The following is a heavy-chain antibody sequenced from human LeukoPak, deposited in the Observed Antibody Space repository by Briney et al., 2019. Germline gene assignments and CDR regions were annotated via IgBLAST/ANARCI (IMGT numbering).Heavy chain of an antibody. CDR2: IYHSGST. CDR3: ARGNDGSGNFLDY. CDR1: GYSISSGYY. D-gene: IGHD3-10*01. V-gene: IGHV4-38-2*02. Sequence: SETLSLTCTVSGYSISSGYYWGWIRQPPGKGLEWIGSIYHSGSTYYNPSLKSRVTISVDTSKNQFSLKLRSVTAAATAVYYCARGNDGSGNFLDYWGQGTLVTVSS. J-gene: IGHJ4*02.